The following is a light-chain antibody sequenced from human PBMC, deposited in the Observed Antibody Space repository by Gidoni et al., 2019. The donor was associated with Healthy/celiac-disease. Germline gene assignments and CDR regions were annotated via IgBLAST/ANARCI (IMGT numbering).Light chain of an antibody. Sequence: QSVLTQPPSVSGAPARRVTISCTGSSSNIGAGYDVHWYQQLPGTAPKLLIYGNSNRPSGVPDRFSGSKSGTSASLAITGLQAEDEADHYCQSYDSSLSGSRVFGTGTKVTVL. V-gene: IGLV1-40*01. CDR3: QSYDSSLSGSRV. CDR1: SSNIGAGYD. J-gene: IGLJ1*01. CDR2: GNS.